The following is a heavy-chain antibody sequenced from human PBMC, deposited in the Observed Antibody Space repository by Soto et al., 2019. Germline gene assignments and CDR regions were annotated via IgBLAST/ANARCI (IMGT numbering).Heavy chain of an antibody. CDR3: ARDMTRTVVPYFDF. D-gene: IGHD1-7*01. CDR1: GGTFSNYV. Sequence: QVQLVQSGAEVKKPGSSVKVSCKASGGTFSNYVVNWVRQAPGQGLEWMGRIIPISGAANYAQKFQGRVTITADKATGTFYLELSSLRSEDTAVYYCARDMTRTVVPYFDFWGPGTLVTVSS. V-gene: IGHV1-69*06. CDR2: IIPISGAA. J-gene: IGHJ4*02.